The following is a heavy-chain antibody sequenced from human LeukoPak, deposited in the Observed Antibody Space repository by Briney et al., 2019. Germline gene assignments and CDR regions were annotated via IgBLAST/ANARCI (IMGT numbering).Heavy chain of an antibody. J-gene: IGHJ3*02. CDR2: IDTEGGST. CDR3: ARGRTGTTYDASNI. CDR1: GFTTFSNYT. Sequence: GAFLLPCSASGFTTFSNYTIRCRRQARGEGLGYVSTIDTEGGSTYYANSVKGRFTISRDNSKNSVYLQMGGLRAEDTALYYCARGRTGTTYDASNIWGRGTLVTVS. V-gene: IGHV3-64*01. D-gene: IGHD1-1*01.